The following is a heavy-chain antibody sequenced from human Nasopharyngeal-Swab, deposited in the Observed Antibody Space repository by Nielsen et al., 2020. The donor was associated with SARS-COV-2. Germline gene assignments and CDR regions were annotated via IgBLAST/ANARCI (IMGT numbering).Heavy chain of an antibody. CDR1: GGSISGYY. J-gene: IGHJ6*02. CDR3: ARDRRYCSSTSCLLYYYYYGMDV. V-gene: IGHV4-4*07. CDR2: IYTSGST. D-gene: IGHD2-2*01. Sequence: SETLSLTCTVSGGSISGYYWSWIRQPAGKGLEWIGRIYTSGSTNYNPSLKSRVTMSVDTSKNQFSLKLSSVTAADTAVYYCARDRRYCSSTSCLLYYYYYGMDVWGQGTTVTVSS.